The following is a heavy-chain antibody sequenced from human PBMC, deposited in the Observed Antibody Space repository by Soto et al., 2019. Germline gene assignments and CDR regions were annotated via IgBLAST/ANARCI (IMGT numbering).Heavy chain of an antibody. V-gene: IGHV3-74*01. D-gene: IGHD2-15*01. Sequence: EVQLVESGGGLVQPGGSLRLSCAASGFTFSSYWMHWVRQAPGKGLVWVSRINSDGSSTSYADSVKGRVTISRDNAKKTLYLQMNSRRAEDTAVYYGAPGVVAASPVRDPWCQGPLVTVSS. CDR1: GFTFSSYW. J-gene: IGHJ5*02. CDR2: INSDGSST. CDR3: APGVVAASPVRDP.